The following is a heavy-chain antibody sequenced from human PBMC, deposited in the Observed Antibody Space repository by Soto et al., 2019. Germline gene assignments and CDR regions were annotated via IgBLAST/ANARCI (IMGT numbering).Heavy chain of an antibody. CDR1: GGSISSSSYY. Sequence: QLRLQESGPGLVKPSETLSLTCTVSGGSISSSSYYWGWIRQPPGKGLEWIGAIYYSGSTYYNPSLMSRVPMSVDTSKNQFSLKLSSVTAADTAMYYCARQTGRFGYSFDYWGQGPLVTVSS. CDR3: ARQTGRFGYSFDY. D-gene: IGHD3-16*01. CDR2: IYYSGST. V-gene: IGHV4-39*01. J-gene: IGHJ4*02.